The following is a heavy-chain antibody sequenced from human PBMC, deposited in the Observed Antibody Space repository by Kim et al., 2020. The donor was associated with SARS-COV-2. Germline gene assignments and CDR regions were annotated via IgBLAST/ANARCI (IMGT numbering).Heavy chain of an antibody. CDR1: GFTFSDHY. J-gene: IGHJ4*02. CDR3: ARVSRGAVAGGFDY. V-gene: IGHV3-72*01. D-gene: IGHD6-19*01. CDR2: TRNKANSYTT. Sequence: GGSLRLSCAASGFTFSDHYMDWVRQAPGKGLEWVGRTRNKANSYTTEYAASVKGRFTISRDDSKNSLYLQMNSLKTEDTAVYYCARVSRGAVAGGFDYWGKGTLVAVSS.